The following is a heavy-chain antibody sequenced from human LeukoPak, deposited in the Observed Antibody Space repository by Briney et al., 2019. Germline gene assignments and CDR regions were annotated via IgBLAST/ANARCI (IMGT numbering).Heavy chain of an antibody. V-gene: IGHV4-4*09. CDR2: IYTSGST. CDR1: GGSISSYY. Sequence: PSETLSLTCTVSGGSISSYYWSWIRQPPGKGLEWIGYIYTSGSTNYNLSLKSRVTISVDTSKNQFSLKLSSVTAADTAVYYCARHRGFRFVTGYYFDYWGQGTLVTVSS. D-gene: IGHD2-21*02. J-gene: IGHJ4*02. CDR3: ARHRGFRFVTGYYFDY.